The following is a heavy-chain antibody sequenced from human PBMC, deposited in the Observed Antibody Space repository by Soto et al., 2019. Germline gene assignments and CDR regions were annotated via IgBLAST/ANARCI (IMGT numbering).Heavy chain of an antibody. V-gene: IGHV3-49*03. D-gene: IGHD5-12*01. J-gene: IGHJ6*03. Sequence: GGSLRLSCTASGFTFGDYAMSWFRQAPGKGLEWVGFIRSKAYGGTTEYAASVKGRFTISRDDSKSIAYLQMNSLKTEDTAVYYCTRDSGYESELYYYYYMDVWGKGTTVTVSS. CDR2: IRSKAYGGTT. CDR1: GFTFGDYA. CDR3: TRDSGYESELYYYYYMDV.